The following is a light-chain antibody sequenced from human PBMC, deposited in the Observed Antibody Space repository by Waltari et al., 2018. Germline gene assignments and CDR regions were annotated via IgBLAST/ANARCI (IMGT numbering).Light chain of an antibody. J-gene: IGLJ7*01. CDR2: ENN. Sequence: QSVLTQPPSVSAAPGQRVTISCSGGSSNIGNNYVSWYRQFPGTAPKLLIYENNGRPSGIPVLFSGSKSGTSATLDITGLQAGDEADYYCGTWDSSLSGAVFGGGTHLTVL. V-gene: IGLV1-51*02. CDR3: GTWDSSLSGAV. CDR1: SSNIGNNY.